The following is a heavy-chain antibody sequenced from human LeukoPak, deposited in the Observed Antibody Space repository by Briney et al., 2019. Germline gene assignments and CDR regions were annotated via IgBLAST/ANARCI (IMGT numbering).Heavy chain of an antibody. CDR3: ARDYPVISAPGASDF. D-gene: IGHD4-23*01. CDR2: ISVYNGDT. V-gene: IGHV1-18*01. CDR1: GYIFTSYG. Sequence: GASVKVSCKASGYIFTSYGISWVRQAPGQGLEWMGWISVYNGDTTYAQKLQGRVTLTTDTSTTTAYMELRSLRYGDTAVYYCARDYPVISAPGASDFWGQGTLVTVSS. J-gene: IGHJ4*02.